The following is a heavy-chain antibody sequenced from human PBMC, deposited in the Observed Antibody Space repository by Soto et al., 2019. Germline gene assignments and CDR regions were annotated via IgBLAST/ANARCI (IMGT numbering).Heavy chain of an antibody. V-gene: IGHV3-23*01. CDR1: GFTFSNYA. D-gene: IGHD3-9*01. J-gene: IGHJ4*02. Sequence: EVQLLESGGGLVQPGGSLRLSCAASGFTFSNYAMSWVRQAPGKGLKWVSSISGSGDRTFSADSLKGRFAISRDNSRNMLVLQISSLRADDTAVSYCAKGRRDDFLTGFYLTYFDYWGQGTQVTVPS. CDR2: ISGSGDRT. CDR3: AKGRRDDFLTGFYLTYFDY.